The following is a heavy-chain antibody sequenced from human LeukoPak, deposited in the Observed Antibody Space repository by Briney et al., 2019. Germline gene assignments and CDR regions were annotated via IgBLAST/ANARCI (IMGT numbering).Heavy chain of an antibody. CDR2: IYYSGST. Sequence: PSETLSLTCTVSGGSISSHYWSWIRQPPGKGLEWIGYIYYSGSTNYSPSLKSRVTISQDTSKNQFSLKLGSVTAADTAVYYCARGSGWFDPWGQGTLVTVSS. V-gene: IGHV4-59*11. J-gene: IGHJ5*02. CDR1: GGSISSHY. CDR3: ARGSGWFDP.